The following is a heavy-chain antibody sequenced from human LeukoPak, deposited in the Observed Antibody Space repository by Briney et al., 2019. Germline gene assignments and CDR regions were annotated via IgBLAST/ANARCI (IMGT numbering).Heavy chain of an antibody. CDR2: IYSAGST. CDR3: AKDPKTTVVTIYYFDY. D-gene: IGHD4-23*01. J-gene: IGHJ4*02. Sequence: GGSLRLSCAASGFTVSSNYMSWVRQAPGKGLEWVSIIYSAGSTYYADSVKGRFTISRDNSKNTVYLQMNSLRAEDTAVYYCAKDPKTTVVTIYYFDYWGQGTLVTVSS. V-gene: IGHV3-66*02. CDR1: GFTVSSNY.